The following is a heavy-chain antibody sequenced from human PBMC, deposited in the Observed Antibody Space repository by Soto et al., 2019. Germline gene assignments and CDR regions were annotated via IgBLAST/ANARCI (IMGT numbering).Heavy chain of an antibody. CDR1: GFTFDDYG. Sequence: GSLRLSCAASGFTFDDYGMSWGRQAPGKGLEWVSGSNWNGGSTGYADSVKGRFTISRDNAKNSLYLQMNSLRAEDTALYHCARDLRYCCSTSCYGKGFNWFPPWGQGTLVTVSS. J-gene: IGHJ5*02. CDR3: ARDLRYCCSTSCYGKGFNWFPP. D-gene: IGHD2-2*01. V-gene: IGHV3-20*01. CDR2: SNWNGGST.